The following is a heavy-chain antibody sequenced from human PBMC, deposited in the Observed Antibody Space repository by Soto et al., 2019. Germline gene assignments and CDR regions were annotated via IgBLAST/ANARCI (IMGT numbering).Heavy chain of an antibody. J-gene: IGHJ4*02. V-gene: IGHV3-23*01. CDR2: ISGRGDAV. CDR1: EFTFSAYA. D-gene: IGHD6-13*01. CDR3: AKSYSTNWYDYFDS. Sequence: EVQLLESGGGLVQPGGSLRLSCAASEFTFSAYAMSWVRQAPGKGLEWVSAISGRGDAVYYVDSVKGRFTISRDTSKNTLDLQMNNLRAEDTALYYCAKSYSTNWYDYFDSWGQGILVTVSS.